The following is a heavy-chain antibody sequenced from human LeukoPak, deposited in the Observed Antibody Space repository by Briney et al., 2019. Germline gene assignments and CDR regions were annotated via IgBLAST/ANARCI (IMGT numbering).Heavy chain of an antibody. CDR1: GGSFSGYY. CDR3: ARGRYYGSGSYYNVLDLDY. V-gene: IGHV4-34*01. Sequence: SETLSLTCAVYGGSFSGYYWSWIRQPPGKGLEWIGEINHSGSTNYNPSLKSRVTISVDTSKNQFSLKLSSVTAADTAVYYCARGRYYGSGSYYNVLDLDYWGQGTLVTVSS. CDR2: INHSGST. D-gene: IGHD3-10*01. J-gene: IGHJ4*02.